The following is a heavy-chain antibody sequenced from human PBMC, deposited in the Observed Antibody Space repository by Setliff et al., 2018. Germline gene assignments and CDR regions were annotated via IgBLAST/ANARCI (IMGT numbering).Heavy chain of an antibody. CDR3: ANYEQRPRNLDY. V-gene: IGHV3-23*01. CDR1: GFTFNNYF. CDR2: ISNSGGEI. D-gene: IGHD6-25*01. Sequence: SLRLSCAASGFTFNNYFMIWVRQAPGKGLEWVSSISNSGGEIHYADSVKGRFTISRDNPRSTLYLQMNSLRAEDTALYYCANYEQRPRNLDYWGQGTLVTVSS. J-gene: IGHJ4*02.